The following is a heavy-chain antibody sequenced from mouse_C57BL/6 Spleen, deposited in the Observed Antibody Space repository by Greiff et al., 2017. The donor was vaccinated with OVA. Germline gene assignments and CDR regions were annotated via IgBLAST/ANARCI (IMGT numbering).Heavy chain of an antibody. V-gene: IGHV1-76*01. CDR1: GYTFTDYY. Sequence: VHLVESGAELVRPGASVKLSCKASGYTFTDYYINWVKQRPGQGLEWIARIYPGSGNTYYNEKFKGKATLTAEKSSSTAYMQLSSLTSEDSAVYFCARGLRAYYAMDYWGQGTSVTVSS. D-gene: IGHD2-2*01. CDR3: ARGLRAYYAMDY. J-gene: IGHJ4*01. CDR2: IYPGSGNT.